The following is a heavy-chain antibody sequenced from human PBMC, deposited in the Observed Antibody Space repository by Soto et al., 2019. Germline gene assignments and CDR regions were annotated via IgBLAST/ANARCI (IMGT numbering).Heavy chain of an antibody. CDR2: INAGNGNT. Sequence: QVQLVQSGAEVKKPGASVKVSCKASGYTFTSYAMHWVRQAPGQRLEWMRWINAGNGNTKYSQKFQGRVTITRDTSASTAYMELSSLRSEDTAVYYCARVIAARLYYYYGMDVWGQGTTVTVSS. D-gene: IGHD6-6*01. CDR1: GYTFTSYA. V-gene: IGHV1-3*01. J-gene: IGHJ6*02. CDR3: ARVIAARLYYYYGMDV.